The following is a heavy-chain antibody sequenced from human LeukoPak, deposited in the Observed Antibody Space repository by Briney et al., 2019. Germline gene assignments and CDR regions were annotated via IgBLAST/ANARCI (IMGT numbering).Heavy chain of an antibody. CDR2: VSYSATT. D-gene: IGHD1-1*01. CDR1: GGSISNNPDY. J-gene: IGHJ4*02. CDR3: ASLTRTTAGGSIPFDY. V-gene: IGHV4-39*01. Sequence: PSDTLSLTCTVSGGSISNNPDYWGWTRHPPGKALGWIGRVSYSATTFYNPSLKSRVTISVDTSKNQFSLRVTSVTAADTAIYYCASLTRTTAGGSIPFDYWGQGTLVIVSS.